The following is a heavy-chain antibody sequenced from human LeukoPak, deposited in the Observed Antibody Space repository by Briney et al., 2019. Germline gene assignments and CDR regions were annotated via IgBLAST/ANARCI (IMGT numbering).Heavy chain of an antibody. CDR2: ITNDGSST. CDR3: ARGPH. CDR1: GLTFSSHW. V-gene: IGHV3-74*01. J-gene: IGHJ4*02. Sequence: GGSLRLSCAASGLTFSSHWMHWVRQAPGKGLVWVSRITNDGSSTTYADSVKGRFTISRDNAKNSVYLQMNSLRTEDTAVYYCARGPHWGQGTLVTVSS.